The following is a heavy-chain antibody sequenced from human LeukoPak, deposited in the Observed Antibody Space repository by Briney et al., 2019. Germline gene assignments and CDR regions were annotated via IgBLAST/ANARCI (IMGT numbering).Heavy chain of an antibody. J-gene: IGHJ4*02. CDR1: GYTFTGYY. CDR3: ARSPDILTGENFDY. V-gene: IGHV1-2*02. CDR2: INLNSGGT. Sequence: ASVKVSCKASGYTFTGYYMHWVRQAPGQGLEWMGWINLNSGGTNYAPKFQDRVTMTRDTSISTAYMELSRLRFDDTAVYYCARSPDILTGENFDYWGQGTLVTVSS. D-gene: IGHD3-9*01.